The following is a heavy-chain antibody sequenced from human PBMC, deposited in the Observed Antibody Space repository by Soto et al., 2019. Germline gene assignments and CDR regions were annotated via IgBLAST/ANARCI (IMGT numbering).Heavy chain of an antibody. V-gene: IGHV4-31*03. D-gene: IGHD6-19*01. Sequence: PSETLSLTCSVSGGSITTGGYYWSWIRQHPGKGLEWIGYIYYSGNTYYNPSLKSRVTISLDTSKNQFSLKLSSVTAADTAVYYCARGRYRSHYYIDNWAQGTLVTVSS. CDR2: IYYSGNT. CDR3: ARGRYRSHYYIDN. J-gene: IGHJ4*02. CDR1: GGSITTGGYY.